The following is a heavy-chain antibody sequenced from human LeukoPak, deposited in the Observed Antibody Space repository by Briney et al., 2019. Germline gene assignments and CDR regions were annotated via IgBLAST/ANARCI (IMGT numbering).Heavy chain of an antibody. D-gene: IGHD4-11*01. J-gene: IGHJ6*03. V-gene: IGHV4-59*01. Sequence: PSETLSLTCTVSGGSISSYYWSWIRQPPGKGLEGIGYIYYSGSTNYNPSLKSRVTISVDTSKKQFSLKLSSVTAADTAVYYCARVTTVPYYYYYYMDVWGKGTTVTVSS. CDR1: GGSISSYY. CDR3: ARVTTVPYYYYYYMDV. CDR2: IYYSGST.